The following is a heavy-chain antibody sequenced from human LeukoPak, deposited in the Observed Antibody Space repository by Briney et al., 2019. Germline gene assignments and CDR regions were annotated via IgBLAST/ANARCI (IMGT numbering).Heavy chain of an antibody. CDR3: ARDLSGIAGYTYGRGIDY. D-gene: IGHD5-18*01. J-gene: IGHJ4*02. V-gene: IGHV3-7*01. CDR1: GFTFSSHW. CDR2: IKKDGSEK. Sequence: GGSLRLSCAASGFTFSSHWMSWVRQAPGKGLEWVANIKKDGSEKYYVDAVKGRFTISRDNAKTSLYLLMNSLRAEDTAVYYCARDLSGIAGYTYGRGIDYWGQGTLVTVSS.